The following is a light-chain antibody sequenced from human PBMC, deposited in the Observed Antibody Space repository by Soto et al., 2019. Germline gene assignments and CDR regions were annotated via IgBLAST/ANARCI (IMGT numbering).Light chain of an antibody. J-gene: IGLJ1*01. CDR1: SRDVGSHDL. CDR3: SSFTSTTTYV. Sequence: QSALTQPASVSGSPGQSIALSCTGTSRDVGSHDLVSWYQQQSGKVPKLIIYDVSSRPSGVSNRYSGSKSGNTASLTISGLQAEDEADYYCSSFTSTTTYVFGTGTKLTVL. V-gene: IGLV2-14*02. CDR2: DVS.